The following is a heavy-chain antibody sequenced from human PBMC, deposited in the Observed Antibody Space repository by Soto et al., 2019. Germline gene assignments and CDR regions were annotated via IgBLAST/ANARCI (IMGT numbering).Heavy chain of an antibody. J-gene: IGHJ4*02. Sequence: PGGSLRLSDGTSGFTFSSYAISWVRQAPGKGLEWVSAISGSGGSTYYADSVKGRFTISRDNSKNTQYLQMNSLSAEDTAVYYCARIAARRTGPFDYWGQGTLVTVSS. D-gene: IGHD6-6*01. CDR2: ISGSGGST. CDR3: ARIAARRTGPFDY. CDR1: GFTFSSYA. V-gene: IGHV3-23*01.